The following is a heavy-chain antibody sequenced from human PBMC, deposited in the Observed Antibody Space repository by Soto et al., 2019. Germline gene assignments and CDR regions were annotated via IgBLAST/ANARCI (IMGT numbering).Heavy chain of an antibody. D-gene: IGHD2-21*02. CDR3: ASSYCGGNCYSNFPLAYYCYGMDV. CDR2: ISAYNGNI. V-gene: IGHV1-18*01. CDR1: GYTFTNYG. Sequence: QVQLVQSGAEVKKPGASVKVSCKASGYTFTNYGISWVRQAPGQGLEWMGWISAYNGNINYAQKLQGRVSMTTNTSTSTAYMDLRSLRSDDTAMYLCASSYCGGNCYSNFPLAYYCYGMDVWGQGTTVTVSS. J-gene: IGHJ6*02.